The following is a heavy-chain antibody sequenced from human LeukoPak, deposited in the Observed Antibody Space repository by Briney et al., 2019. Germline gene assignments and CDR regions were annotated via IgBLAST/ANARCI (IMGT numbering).Heavy chain of an antibody. V-gene: IGHV4-59*01. CDR3: ARLPYSSGWYVY. CDR2: IYYSGST. J-gene: IGHJ4*02. CDR1: GGSINSYF. Sequence: PSETLSLTCSVSGGSINSYFWSWIRQPPGKGLERIGYIYYSGSTNYNPSLESRVTISVDTSKNQFSLKLSSVTASDTAVYYCARLPYSSGWYVYWGQGILVTVSS. D-gene: IGHD6-19*01.